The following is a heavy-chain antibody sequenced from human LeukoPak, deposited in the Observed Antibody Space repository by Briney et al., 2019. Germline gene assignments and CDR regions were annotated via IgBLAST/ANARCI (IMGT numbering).Heavy chain of an antibody. CDR3: ARRSGSGSYRFDY. J-gene: IGHJ4*02. CDR1: GYSISSGYY. CDR2: IYHSGST. D-gene: IGHD3-10*01. Sequence: PSETLSLTCTVSGYSISSGYYWGWIRQPPGKGLEWIGSIYHSGSTCYNPSLKSRVTISVDTSKNQFSLKLSSVTAADTAVYYCARRSGSGSYRFDYWGQGTLVTVSS. V-gene: IGHV4-38-2*02.